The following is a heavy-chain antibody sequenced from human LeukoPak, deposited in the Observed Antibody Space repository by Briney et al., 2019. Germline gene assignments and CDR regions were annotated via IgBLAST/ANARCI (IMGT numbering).Heavy chain of an antibody. CDR1: GYTFTSYY. D-gene: IGHD5-24*01. CDR2: INPSGGST. Sequence: ASVKVSCKASGYTFTSYYMHWVRQAPGQGLEWVGIINPSGGSTSYAQKFQGRVTMTRDTSTSTVYMELSSLSSEDTAVYYCARGERWLKFDYWGQGTLVTVSS. CDR3: ARGERWLKFDY. J-gene: IGHJ4*02. V-gene: IGHV1-46*01.